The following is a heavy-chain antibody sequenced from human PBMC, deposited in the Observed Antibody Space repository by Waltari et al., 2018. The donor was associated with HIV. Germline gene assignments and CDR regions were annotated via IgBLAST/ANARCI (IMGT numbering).Heavy chain of an antibody. CDR3: ARNYGSRGWPYSGY. Sequence: QVQLVQSGAEVKRPGASVKASCAASGFTFSSHTLHWVRPAPEQGLEWMGWINVGNRKTKSSQKLQGIFTITMGTSASTVYMELNCLRSDGTAVYYCARNYGSRGWPYSGYWGQGTLVTVSS. CDR2: INVGNRKT. V-gene: IGHV1-3*01. CDR1: GFTFSSHT. D-gene: IGHD3-22*01. J-gene: IGHJ4*02.